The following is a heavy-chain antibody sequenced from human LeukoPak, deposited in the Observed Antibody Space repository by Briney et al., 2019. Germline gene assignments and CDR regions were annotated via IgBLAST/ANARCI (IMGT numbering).Heavy chain of an antibody. V-gene: IGHV3-21*01. D-gene: IGHD6-13*01. Sequence: IPGGSLRLSCAASGFTFSSYSMNWVRQAPGKGLEWASSISSSSSYIYYADSVKGRFTISRDNAKNSLYLQMNSLRAEDTAVYYCASEAAAGYYFDYWGQGTLVTVSS. CDR2: ISSSSSYI. J-gene: IGHJ4*02. CDR1: GFTFSSYS. CDR3: ASEAAAGYYFDY.